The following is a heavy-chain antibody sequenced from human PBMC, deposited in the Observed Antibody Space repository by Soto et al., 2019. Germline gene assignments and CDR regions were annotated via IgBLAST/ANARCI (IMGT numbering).Heavy chain of an antibody. D-gene: IGHD6-6*01. CDR2: ISYDGSNK. J-gene: IGHJ6*02. CDR1: GFTFSSYA. V-gene: IGHV3-30-3*01. Sequence: QVHLVESGGGVVQPGRSLRLSCAASGFTFSSYAMHWVRQAPGKGLEWVAVISYDGSNKYYADSVKGRFTISRDNSKNPLYLQMNSLRAEDTGVYYCARSVRHIYSSSSAGGYYYDGMDVWGQGTTVTVSS. CDR3: ARSVRHIYSSSSAGGYYYDGMDV.